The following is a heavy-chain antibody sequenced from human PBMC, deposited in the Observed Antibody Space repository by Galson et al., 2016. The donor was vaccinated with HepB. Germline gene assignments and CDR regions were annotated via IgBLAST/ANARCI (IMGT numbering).Heavy chain of an antibody. V-gene: IGHV3-23*01. J-gene: IGHJ4*02. CDR2: ISGTGVYT. Sequence: SLRLSCAASGFSFSSYVMNWVRQAPGEGLEWVSDISGTGVYTDYADSVKGRFTISGDNSRNTLFLHLKSLRVEDTAVYYCVKALRRAPPYYLDFWGQGTLVVVSS. CDR1: GFSFSSYV. D-gene: IGHD3-16*01. CDR3: VKALRRAPPYYLDF.